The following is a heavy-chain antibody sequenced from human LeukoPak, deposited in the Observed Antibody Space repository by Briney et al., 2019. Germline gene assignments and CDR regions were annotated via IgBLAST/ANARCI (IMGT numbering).Heavy chain of an antibody. D-gene: IGHD1-26*01. CDR3: ARADQVGATDY. CDR2: ISSSSSYI. J-gene: IGHJ4*02. V-gene: IGHV3-21*01. Sequence: GGSLRLSCAASGFTFSSYSMNWVRQAPGKGLGWVSSISSSSSYIYYADSVKGRFTISRDNSKNTLYLQMNSLRAEDTAVYYCARADQVGATDYWGQGTLVTVSS. CDR1: GFTFSSYS.